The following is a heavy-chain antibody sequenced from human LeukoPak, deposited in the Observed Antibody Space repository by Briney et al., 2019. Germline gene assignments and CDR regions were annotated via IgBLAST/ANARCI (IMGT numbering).Heavy chain of an antibody. J-gene: IGHJ4*02. CDR3: ARGQRGYSGYLPVGY. D-gene: IGHD5-12*01. CDR1: GYTFTYYV. V-gene: IGHV1-8*02. Sequence: GASVKVSCKTSGYTFTYYVISWVRQAPGQGLEWMGWINAYNGNTNDAQKFQGRVTMTRNTSISTAYMELSSLRSEDTAVYYCARGQRGYSGYLPVGYWGQGTLVTVSS. CDR2: INAYNGNT.